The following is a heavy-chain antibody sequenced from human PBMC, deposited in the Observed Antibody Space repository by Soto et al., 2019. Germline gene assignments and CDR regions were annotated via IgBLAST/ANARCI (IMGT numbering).Heavy chain of an antibody. V-gene: IGHV4-31*03. D-gene: IGHD2-21*02. CDR3: ARTWTTVVTPGWFDP. CDR1: GASISRGGYY. J-gene: IGHJ5*02. CDR2: VYHGGYT. Sequence: SETLSLTCTVSGASISRGGYYWTWIRQHPGKDLEWIGYVYHGGYTDYIPSLRSRVAISLDTPKNQFSLKHTAVTAADTAVYYCARTWTTVVTPGWFDPWGRGILVTVSS.